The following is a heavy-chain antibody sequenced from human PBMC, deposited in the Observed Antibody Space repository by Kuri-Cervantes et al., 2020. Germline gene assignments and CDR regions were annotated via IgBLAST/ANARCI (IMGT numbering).Heavy chain of an antibody. D-gene: IGHD1-14*01. J-gene: IGHJ4*02. V-gene: IGHV3-30*18. CDR2: ISYDGSNK. CDR3: AKGSPLDY. CDR1: GFTFSSYG. Sequence: GGSLRLSCAASGFTFSSYGMHWVRQAPGKGLEWVAVISYDGSNKYYADSVKGRSTISRDNSKNTLYLQMNSLRAEDTAVYYCAKGSPLDYWGQGTLVTVSS.